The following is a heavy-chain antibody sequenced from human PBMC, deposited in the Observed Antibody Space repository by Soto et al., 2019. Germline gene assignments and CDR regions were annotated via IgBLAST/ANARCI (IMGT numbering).Heavy chain of an antibody. V-gene: IGHV4-34*01. CDR3: ARVFTIFGVVDPNYYYYMDV. D-gene: IGHD3-3*01. Sequence: SETLSLTCAVYGGSFSGYYWSWIRQHTGKGLEWIGEINHSGSTNYNPSLKSRVTISVDTSKNQFSLKLSSVTAADTAVYYCARVFTIFGVVDPNYYYYMDVWGKGTTVTVSS. CDR1: GGSFSGYY. J-gene: IGHJ6*03. CDR2: INHSGST.